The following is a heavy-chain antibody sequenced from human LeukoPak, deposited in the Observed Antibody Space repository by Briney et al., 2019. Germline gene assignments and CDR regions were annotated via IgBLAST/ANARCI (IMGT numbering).Heavy chain of an antibody. D-gene: IGHD3-10*01. J-gene: IGHJ4*02. CDR2: INPNSGGT. Sequence: ASVKVSCKASGYTFTGYYMHWVRQAPGQGLEWMGWINPNSGGTNYAQKFQGRVTMTRDTSISTAYMELSRLRSDDTAVYYCAREMVRGVISPSFDYWGQGTLVTVSS. CDR1: GYTFTGYY. CDR3: AREMVRGVISPSFDY. V-gene: IGHV1-2*02.